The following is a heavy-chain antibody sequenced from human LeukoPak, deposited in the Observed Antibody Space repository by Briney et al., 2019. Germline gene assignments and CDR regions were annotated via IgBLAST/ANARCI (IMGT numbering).Heavy chain of an antibody. D-gene: IGHD2-15*01. CDR2: IRYDGSNK. Sequence: GGSLRLSCAASGFTFSSYGMHWVRQAPGKGLEWVAFIRYDGSNKYYADSVKGRFTISRDNSKNTLYLQMNSLRAEDTAVYYCAKMGRDIVVVVAGGANKNWFDPWGQGTLVTVSS. J-gene: IGHJ5*02. CDR1: GFTFSSYG. V-gene: IGHV3-30*02. CDR3: AKMGRDIVVVVAGGANKNWFDP.